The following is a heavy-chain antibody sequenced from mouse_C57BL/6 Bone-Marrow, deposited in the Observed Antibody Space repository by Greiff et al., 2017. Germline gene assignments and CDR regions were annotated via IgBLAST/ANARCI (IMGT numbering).Heavy chain of an antibody. CDR3: TAHYGSSCDYCAMDY. CDR1: GYTFTSYW. Sequence: VQLKESGTVLARPGASVKMSCKTSGYTFTSYWMHWVKQRPGQGLEWIGAIYPGNSDTSYNQKFKGKAKLTAVTSASTAYMELSSLTNEDSAVXYCTAHYGSSCDYCAMDYWGQGTSVTVSS. J-gene: IGHJ4*01. D-gene: IGHD1-1*01. CDR2: IYPGNSDT. V-gene: IGHV1-5*01.